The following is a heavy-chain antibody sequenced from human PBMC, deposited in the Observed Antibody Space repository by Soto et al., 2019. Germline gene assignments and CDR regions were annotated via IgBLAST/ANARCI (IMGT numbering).Heavy chain of an antibody. CDR2: IHPNGGGT. CDR3: ARVGSSITVRPFDY. CDR1: GYSFTNYY. D-gene: IGHD6-6*01. J-gene: IGHJ4*02. Sequence: ASVKVSCKASGYSFTNYYMHWVRQAPGQGLEYMGVIHPNGGGTSYAQKFQGRVTMTSDTSTSIVYMELSSLRSDDTAVYYCARVGSSITVRPFDYWGQGTLVTVSS. V-gene: IGHV1-46*01.